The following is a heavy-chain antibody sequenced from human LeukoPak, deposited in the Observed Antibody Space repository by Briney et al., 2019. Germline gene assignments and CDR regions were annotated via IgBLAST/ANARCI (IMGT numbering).Heavy chain of an antibody. CDR1: GFTFSSYA. J-gene: IGHJ4*02. CDR3: AKGLYYGSGSYSKYFDS. V-gene: IGHV3-23*01. D-gene: IGHD3-10*01. CDR2: INGGDGTT. Sequence: GGSLRLSCAASGFTFSSYAMTWARQAPGKGLEWVSTINGGDGTTYSADSVKGRFILSRDNSKNTVDLQLNSLRVEDTAIYFCAKGLYYGSGSYSKYFDSWGQGTLVTVSS.